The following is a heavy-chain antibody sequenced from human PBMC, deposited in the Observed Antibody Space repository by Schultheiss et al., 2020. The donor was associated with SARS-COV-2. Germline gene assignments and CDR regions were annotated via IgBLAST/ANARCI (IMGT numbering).Heavy chain of an antibody. V-gene: IGHV4-4*02. Sequence: SETLSLTCAVSGGSISSSNWWSWVRQPPGKGLEWIGYIYYSGSTNYNPSLKSRVTISVDTSKNQFSLKLSSVTAADTAVYYCAREGGGSASGDYYYGMDVWGQGTTVTVSS. CDR3: AREGGGSASGDYYYGMDV. D-gene: IGHD2-15*01. CDR2: IYYSGST. CDR1: GGSISSSNW. J-gene: IGHJ6*02.